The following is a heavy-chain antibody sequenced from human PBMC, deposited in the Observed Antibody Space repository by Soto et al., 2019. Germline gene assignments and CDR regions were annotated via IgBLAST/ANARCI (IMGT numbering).Heavy chain of an antibody. Sequence: ASVKVSCKASGYTFSGYSISWVRQAPGQGLEWVGWISPKNGNTNTAQKFQGRVTMTTHTSTRTAYMELTSLKFDDTAIYFCAGGARSSRCKCGYWGRGTQVTVSS. D-gene: IGHD2-21*01. CDR2: ISPKNGNT. CDR3: AGGARSSRCKCGY. V-gene: IGHV1-18*04. J-gene: IGHJ4*02. CDR1: GYTFSGYS.